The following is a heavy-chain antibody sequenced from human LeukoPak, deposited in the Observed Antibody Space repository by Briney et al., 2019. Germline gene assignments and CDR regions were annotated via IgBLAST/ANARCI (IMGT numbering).Heavy chain of an antibody. CDR3: ASVYDSSGFDY. D-gene: IGHD3-22*01. V-gene: IGHV4-34*01. CDR1: GGPFSGYY. Sequence: SETLSLTCAVYGGPFSGYYWSWIRQPPGKGLEWIGEINHSGSTNYNPSLKSRVTISVDTSKNQFSLKLSSVTAADTAVYYCASVYDSSGFDYWGQGTLVTVSS. CDR2: INHSGST. J-gene: IGHJ4*02.